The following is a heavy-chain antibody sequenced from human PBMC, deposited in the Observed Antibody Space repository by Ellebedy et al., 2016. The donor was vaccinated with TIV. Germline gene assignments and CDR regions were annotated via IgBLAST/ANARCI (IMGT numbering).Heavy chain of an antibody. V-gene: IGHV2-70*11. CDR3: ARMGVAGYGMDV. CDR1: GFSLSTSGMC. Sequence: SGPTLVKPTQTLTLTCSFSGFSLSTSGMCVSWIRQPPGKALEWLARIDWVDDKYYRTSLKTRLTISKDPSQKQVVLTMTNMDPVDTATYYCARMGVAGYGMDVWGQGTTVTVSS. D-gene: IGHD3-10*01. CDR2: IDWVDDK. J-gene: IGHJ6*02.